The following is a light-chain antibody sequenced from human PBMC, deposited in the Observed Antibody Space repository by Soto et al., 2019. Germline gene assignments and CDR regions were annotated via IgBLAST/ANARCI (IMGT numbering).Light chain of an antibody. J-gene: IGLJ1*01. Sequence: QSALTQPAPVSGSPGQSIAISCTGTSSDVCGYNYVSWYQQHPDKAPKLIIYDVGDRPSGVSDRFSGSKSGNTASLTISGLQAEDEAHYYCTSYTSSSTYVFGTGTKVTVL. V-gene: IGLV2-14*01. CDR2: DVG. CDR3: TSYTSSSTYV. CDR1: SSDVCGYNY.